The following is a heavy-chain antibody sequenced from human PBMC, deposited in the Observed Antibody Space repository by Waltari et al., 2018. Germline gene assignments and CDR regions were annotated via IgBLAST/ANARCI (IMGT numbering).Heavy chain of an antibody. J-gene: IGHJ4*02. D-gene: IGHD3-10*01. CDR1: AASISSYY. V-gene: IGHV4-59*01. CDR2: IYFSGST. CDR3: ARGDTSNWFASYFDF. Sequence: QVRLQEWGPGLVKPSETLSLTCTVSAASISSYYWSWIRQPPGKGLEWIAYIYFSGSTSYNPSLKSRVAISGDTSKKQFSLRLSSVTAADTAVYYCARGDTSNWFASYFDFWGQGILVSVSS.